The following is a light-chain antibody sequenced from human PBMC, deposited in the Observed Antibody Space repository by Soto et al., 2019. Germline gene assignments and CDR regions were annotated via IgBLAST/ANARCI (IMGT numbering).Light chain of an antibody. CDR2: EVT. CDR1: SSDVGAYDY. J-gene: IGLJ1*01. Sequence: QSALTQPASVSGSPGQSITISCTGTSSDVGAYDYVSWYQQHPGKAPKFMIYEVTNRPPGVSHRFSGSKSGNTASLTISGLQAEDEADYYCSSYTSTSTYVFGTGTKVTLL. V-gene: IGLV2-14*01. CDR3: SSYTSTSTYV.